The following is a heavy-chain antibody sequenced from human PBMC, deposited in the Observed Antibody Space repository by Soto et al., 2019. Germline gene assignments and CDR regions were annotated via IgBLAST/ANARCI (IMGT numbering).Heavy chain of an antibody. V-gene: IGHV3-21*01. CDR1: GFSFSTFS. J-gene: IGHJ4*02. Sequence: PGGSLRLSCEASGFSFSTFSMNWVRQAPGKGLEYVSVISSSSGYIYYADSVKGRFTVSRDNARNTLFLQMSGLREEDTAVYYCARGLGGPDYWGRGTSVTVSS. CDR3: ARGLGGPDY. CDR2: ISSSSGYI. D-gene: IGHD3-16*01.